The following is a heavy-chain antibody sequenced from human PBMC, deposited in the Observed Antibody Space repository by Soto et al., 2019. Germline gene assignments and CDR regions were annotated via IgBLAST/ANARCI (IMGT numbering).Heavy chain of an antibody. J-gene: IGHJ4*02. CDR3: VRAPREDTGYEYYFDY. D-gene: IGHD5-12*01. V-gene: IGHV3-74*01. Sequence: GGSQRLSCGTSGFPFSEHWMHWVRQDPGKGLEWVSRIIREGNGANYADSVKGRFTISRDNVKNSLSLQMDSLRAEDTAVYYCVRAPREDTGYEYYFDYWGQGTLVTVSS. CDR1: GFPFSEHW. CDR2: IIREGNGA.